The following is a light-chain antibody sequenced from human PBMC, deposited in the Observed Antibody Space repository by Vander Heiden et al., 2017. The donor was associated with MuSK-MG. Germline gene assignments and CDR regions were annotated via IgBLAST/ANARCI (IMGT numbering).Light chain of an antibody. CDR1: QNIDSSY. Sequence: EIVLTQSPGTLSLSPGERATLSCRSSQNIDSSYLAWYQQKPGQAPRLLIYGASSRATGVPARFSGSGYGKEFTLTISSRQSEDFAVYYCHQCSNWHPWTFGQGTKVEIK. J-gene: IGKJ1*01. CDR2: GAS. V-gene: IGKV3D-20*02. CDR3: HQCSNWHPWT.